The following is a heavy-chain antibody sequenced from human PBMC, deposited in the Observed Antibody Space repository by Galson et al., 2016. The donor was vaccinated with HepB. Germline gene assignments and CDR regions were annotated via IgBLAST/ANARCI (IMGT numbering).Heavy chain of an antibody. V-gene: IGHV3-48*02. J-gene: IGHJ6*02. CDR1: GFTFISYS. CDR2: IRSSSNTI. CDR3: ARGFWFGLGRKYGMDV. D-gene: IGHD3-10*01. Sequence: SLRLSCAASGFTFISYSMNWVRQAPGKGLEWVSYIRSSSNTIYYADSVKGRFTISRDNAKNSLFLQMKSLRDEVTAVYYCARGFWFGLGRKYGMDVWGQGTTVTVSS.